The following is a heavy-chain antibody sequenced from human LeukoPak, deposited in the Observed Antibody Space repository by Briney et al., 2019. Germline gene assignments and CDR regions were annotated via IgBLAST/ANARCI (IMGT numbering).Heavy chain of an antibody. J-gene: IGHJ4*02. CDR1: GFTFSSYW. D-gene: IGHD6-13*01. CDR3: ARDSHSSSWTSLFDY. CDR2: INSDGSST. Sequence: PGGSLRLSCAASGFTFSSYWMHWVRQAPGKGLVWVSRINSDGSSTSYADSVKGRFTISRDNAKNTLYLQMNSLRAEDTAVYYCARDSHSSSWTSLFDYWGQGTLVTVSS. V-gene: IGHV3-74*01.